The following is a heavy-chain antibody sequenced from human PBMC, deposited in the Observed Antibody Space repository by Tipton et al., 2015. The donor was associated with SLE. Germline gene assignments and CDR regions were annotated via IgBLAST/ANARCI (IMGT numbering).Heavy chain of an antibody. CDR2: IKQDGSEK. CDR3: AKAVTDYWRFDL. Sequence: SLRLSCAASGFTFSSYWMSWVRQAPGKGLEWVANIKQDGSEKYYVDSVKGRFTISRDNAKNSLYLQMNSLRAEDTAVYYCAKAVTDYWRFDLWGRGTLVTVSS. CDR1: GFTFSSYW. J-gene: IGHJ2*01. D-gene: IGHD6-19*01. V-gene: IGHV3-7*01.